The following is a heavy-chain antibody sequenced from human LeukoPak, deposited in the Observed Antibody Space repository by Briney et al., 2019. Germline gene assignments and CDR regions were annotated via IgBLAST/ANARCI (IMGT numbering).Heavy chain of an antibody. Sequence: GGSLGLSCAASGFTFSSYAMSWVRQAPGKGLEWGSAISGSGGSTYYADSVKGRFTISRDNPKNTLYLQMNSLRAEDTAVYYCAKTLDYYYMDVWGKGTTVTVSS. CDR3: AKTLDYYYMDV. J-gene: IGHJ6*03. CDR1: GFTFSSYA. V-gene: IGHV3-23*01. CDR2: ISGSGGST. D-gene: IGHD3-16*01.